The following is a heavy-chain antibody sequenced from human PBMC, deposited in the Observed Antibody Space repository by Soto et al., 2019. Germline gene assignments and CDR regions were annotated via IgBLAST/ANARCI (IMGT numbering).Heavy chain of an antibody. CDR1: GYSFTIYW. CDR3: ARRSTEGTDIDY. D-gene: IGHD2-8*02. J-gene: IGHJ4*02. CDR2: IDPSDSYT. V-gene: IGHV5-10-1*01. Sequence: PGESLKISCNGSGYSFTIYWISWVRQMPGKGLEWMGRIDPSDSYTNYSPSFQGHVTISADKSISTAYLQWSSLKASDTAMYYCARRSTEGTDIDYWGQGTLVTVSS.